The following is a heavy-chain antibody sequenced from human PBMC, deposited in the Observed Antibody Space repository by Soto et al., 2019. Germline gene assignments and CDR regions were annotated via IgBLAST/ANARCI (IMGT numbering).Heavy chain of an antibody. CDR3: ARHELVGTAVDGRGGFFDY. V-gene: IGHV4-39*01. D-gene: IGHD6-19*01. CDR2: IYYSGST. J-gene: IGHJ4*02. CDR1: GCSISSSSYY. Sequence: QLQLQESGPGLVKPSETLSLTCTVSGCSISSSSYYCGGIRQPPGKGLEWIGSIYYSGSTYYNPSLKSRVTLSVDTSKNQFCLKLSSVTAADTAVYYCARHELVGTAVDGRGGFFDYWGQGTLVTVSS.